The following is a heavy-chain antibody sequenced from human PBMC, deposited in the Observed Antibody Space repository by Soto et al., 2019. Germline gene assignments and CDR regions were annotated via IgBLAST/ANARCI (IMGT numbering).Heavy chain of an antibody. CDR2: INAGNGNT. CDR3: ARLGYCSSTSCYYYYGMDV. CDR1: GYAFTSYA. Sequence: GASVKGSCKASGYAFTSYAMHWVRHAPGQRLEWMGWINAGNGNTKYSQKFQGRVTITRDTSASTAYMELSSLRSEDTAVYYCARLGYCSSTSCYYYYGMDVWGQGTTVPVSS. D-gene: IGHD2-2*01. V-gene: IGHV1-3*01. J-gene: IGHJ6*02.